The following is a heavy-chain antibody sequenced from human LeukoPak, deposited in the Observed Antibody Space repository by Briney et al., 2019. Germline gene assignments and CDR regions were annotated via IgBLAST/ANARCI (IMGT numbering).Heavy chain of an antibody. CDR1: GGFISFCY. V-gene: IGHV4-59*01. CDR3: ARRSIIAAGNWFDP. D-gene: IGHD6-13*01. CDR2: INYSGCT. Sequence: SVTLSLTCTVSGGFISFCYWSWIRQPPGKGLEWIGYINYSGCTHFNPSLTSPVTISVDMFKKQFSLRETSATAADTAVYYCARRSIIAAGNWFDPSGQGTLVTVSS. J-gene: IGHJ5*02.